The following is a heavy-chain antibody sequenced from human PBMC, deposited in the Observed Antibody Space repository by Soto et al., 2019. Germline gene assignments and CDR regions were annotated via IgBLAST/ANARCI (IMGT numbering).Heavy chain of an antibody. CDR3: ARESGGATATLDYYYFYMDV. J-gene: IGHJ6*03. Sequence: QVQLVQSGAEVRKPGASVAVSCRSSGDSFNDYYIHWVRQAPGQGFEWMGWINPNGGVTEYEHKVQGWVSMTTETSIRTVYMQLSRLRSDDTAVYYCARESGGATATLDYYYFYMDVWGTGTTVTVSS. D-gene: IGHD5-12*01. CDR2: INPNGGVT. CDR1: GDSFNDYY. V-gene: IGHV1-2*04.